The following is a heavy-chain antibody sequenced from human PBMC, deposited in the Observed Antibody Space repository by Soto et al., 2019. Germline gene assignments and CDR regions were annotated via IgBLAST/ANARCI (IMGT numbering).Heavy chain of an antibody. Sequence: HVQLQESGPGLVKPSETLSLICTVSGDSISSYYWSWIRQPPGKGLEWIGFIYYTGSTNYNPSLKSQVTISVDTSKNQLSLKLSSVTAADTAVYYCARRAGAVPGRIDFWGQGTLVTVSS. D-gene: IGHD6-19*01. CDR2: IYYTGST. V-gene: IGHV4-59*08. CDR1: GDSISSYY. J-gene: IGHJ4*02. CDR3: ARRAGAVPGRIDF.